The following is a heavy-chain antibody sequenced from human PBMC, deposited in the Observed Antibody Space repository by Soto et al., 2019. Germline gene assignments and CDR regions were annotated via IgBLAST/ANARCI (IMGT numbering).Heavy chain of an antibody. CDR3: ASGPYYHILTGYPTVSGVWFDP. V-gene: IGHV4-30-4*01. CDR1: GGSISSGDYY. CDR2: IYYSGST. J-gene: IGHJ5*02. D-gene: IGHD3-9*01. Sequence: PSETLSLTCTVSGGSISSGDYYWSWIRQPPGKGLEWIGYIYYSGSTYYNPSLKSRVTISVDTSKNQFSLKLSSVTAADTAVYYCASGPYYHILTGYPTVSGVWFDPWGPGTRVTVSS.